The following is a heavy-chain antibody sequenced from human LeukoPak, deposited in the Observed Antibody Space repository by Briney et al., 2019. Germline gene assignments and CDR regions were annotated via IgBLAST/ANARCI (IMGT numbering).Heavy chain of an antibody. CDR3: ARGPGSSYGDYAYYFDY. V-gene: IGHV4-59*01. D-gene: IGHD4-17*01. Sequence: SETLSLTCTDPRGSISSSYRTWIRQPPGKGLEWIGHIYYRGNTNYNPSLKSRATISVDTSKNQFSLRLTSVTTAVTALYYCARGPGSSYGDYAYYFDYWGQGTLVTVSS. CDR2: IYYRGNT. J-gene: IGHJ4*02. CDR1: RGSISSSY.